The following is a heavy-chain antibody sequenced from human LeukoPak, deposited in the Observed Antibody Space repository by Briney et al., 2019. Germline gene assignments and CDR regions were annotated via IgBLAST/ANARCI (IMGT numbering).Heavy chain of an antibody. CDR1: GFTFSNYA. V-gene: IGHV3-64D*09. CDR2: ISSNGGRT. J-gene: IGHJ4*02. Sequence: GGSLRLPCSAPGFTFSNYAMHWVRQAPGKGLEYASGISSNGGRTDYADSVKGRFTVSRGNSKNTLYLQMSSLRAEDTAVYHCVRSPTTTVTKYYFDLWGQGTLVSVS. CDR3: VRSPTTTVTKYYFDL. D-gene: IGHD4-17*01.